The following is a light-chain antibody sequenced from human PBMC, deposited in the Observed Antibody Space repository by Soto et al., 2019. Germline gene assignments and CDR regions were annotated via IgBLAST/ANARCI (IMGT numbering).Light chain of an antibody. CDR1: QGLSGS. Sequence: DIQMTQSPSSVSASVGDRVTITCRATQGLSGSLAWYQQKPGKAPKLLISVTSRLQSGVPSRFSGSATGTDFTLTIDNLQPEDLGAYEYQQGHNWPLTFGEVTRLEIK. CDR2: VTS. CDR3: QQGHNWPLT. J-gene: IGKJ5*01. V-gene: IGKV1-12*01.